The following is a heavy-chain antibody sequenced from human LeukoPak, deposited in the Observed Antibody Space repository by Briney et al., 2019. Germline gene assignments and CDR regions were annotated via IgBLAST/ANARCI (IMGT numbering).Heavy chain of an antibody. V-gene: IGHV1-24*01. CDR2: FDPEDGET. CDR1: GYTLTELS. J-gene: IGHJ4*02. D-gene: IGHD3-22*01. Sequence: ASVKVSCKVSGYTLTELSMHWVRQAPGKGLEWMGGFDPEDGETIYAQKFQGRVTMTEDTSTDTAYMELSSLRSEDTAVYYCATAREDHYYDSSGYYYSYWGQGTLVTVSS. CDR3: ATAREDHYYDSSGYYYSY.